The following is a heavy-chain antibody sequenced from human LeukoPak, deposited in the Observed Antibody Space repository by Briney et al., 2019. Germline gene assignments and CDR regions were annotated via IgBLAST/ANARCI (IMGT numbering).Heavy chain of an antibody. CDR2: ISYDGSNK. J-gene: IGHJ4*02. Sequence: GGSLRLSCAAPGFTFSSYGMHWVRQAPGKGLEWVAVISYDGSNKYYADSVKGRFTISRDNSKNTLYLQMNSLRAEDTAVYYCAGYARFDYWGQGTLVTVSS. V-gene: IGHV3-30*03. D-gene: IGHD5-12*01. CDR3: AGYARFDY. CDR1: GFTFSSYG.